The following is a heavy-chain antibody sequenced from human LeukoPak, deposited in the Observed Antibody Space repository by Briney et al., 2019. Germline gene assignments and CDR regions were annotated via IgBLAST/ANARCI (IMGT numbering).Heavy chain of an antibody. Sequence: SETLSLTCTVSGASVTTYYWSWIRQPPGKGLESIAYIHYSGNTNYNPSLKSRVTMAIDTSKNQISLNLTSVTAADTAVYYCARVRGASYIDSWGQGTLVTVSS. J-gene: IGHJ4*02. CDR3: ARVRGASYIDS. CDR2: IHYSGNT. D-gene: IGHD1-26*01. V-gene: IGHV4-59*02. CDR1: GASVTTYY.